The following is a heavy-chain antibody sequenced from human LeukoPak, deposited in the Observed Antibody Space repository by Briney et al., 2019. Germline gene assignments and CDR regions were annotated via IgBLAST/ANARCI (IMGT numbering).Heavy chain of an antibody. CDR2: ISGGSGTI. Sequence: GGALRVSCAASGFTFTNNNMNRVCPAPGKGLEWISYISGGSGTIYYADSVRGRFTVCRDNAKDSLWLRMDSLGVEGTAVYFCARLYGDWFHPWGPGTLVTVSS. V-gene: IGHV3-48*01. J-gene: IGHJ5*02. D-gene: IGHD4-17*01. CDR3: ARLYGDWFHP. CDR1: GFTFTNNN.